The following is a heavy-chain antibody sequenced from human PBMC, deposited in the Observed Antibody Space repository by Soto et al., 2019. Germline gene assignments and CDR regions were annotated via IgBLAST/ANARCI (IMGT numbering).Heavy chain of an antibody. V-gene: IGHV5-51*01. D-gene: IGHD1-1*01. CDR2: IYPSDSDT. J-gene: IGHJ4*02. Sequence: PXEWLKISCKGSGYNFSGYWIAWVRQMPGKGLELMGIIYPSDSDTRYRPSFQGQVTISADKSISSAYLQWSSLRASDTAMYYCARGGVSTRTFDYWGQGTPVTVSS. CDR1: GYNFSGYW. CDR3: ARGGVSTRTFDY.